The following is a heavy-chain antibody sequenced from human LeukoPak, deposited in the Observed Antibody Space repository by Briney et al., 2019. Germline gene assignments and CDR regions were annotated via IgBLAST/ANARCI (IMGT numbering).Heavy chain of an antibody. Sequence: GGSLRLSCAASGLTFSSYDMHWVRQATGKGLEWVSAIGTAGDTCYPGSVKGRFTISRENAKNSLYLQMNSLRAGDTAVYYCARSPLTEGMDVWGQGTTVTVSS. D-gene: IGHD1-14*01. CDR3: ARSPLTEGMDV. CDR1: GLTFSSYD. CDR2: IGTAGDT. V-gene: IGHV3-13*01. J-gene: IGHJ6*02.